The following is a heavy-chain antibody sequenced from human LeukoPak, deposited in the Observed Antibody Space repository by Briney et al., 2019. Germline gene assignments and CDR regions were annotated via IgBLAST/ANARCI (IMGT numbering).Heavy chain of an antibody. D-gene: IGHD1-26*01. J-gene: IGHJ5*02. CDR3: ARDGALLYSGSYDP. V-gene: IGHV4-38-2*02. CDR1: GYSISSGYY. CDR2: IFHRGST. Sequence: SETLSLTCTVSGYSISSGYYWGWIRQPPGKGLEWIGSIFHRGSTYYNPSLKSRVTMSVDTSKNQFSLKLNSVTAADTAVYYCARDGALLYSGSYDPWGQGTLVTVSS.